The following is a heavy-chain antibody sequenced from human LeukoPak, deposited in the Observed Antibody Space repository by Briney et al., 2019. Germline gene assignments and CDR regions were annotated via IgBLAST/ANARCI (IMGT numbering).Heavy chain of an antibody. CDR2: ISPYNGNT. Sequence: ASVKVSCKASGYTFIGYYIHWVRRAPGQGLEWMGWISPYNGNTRYAQKFQGRVAMTTDTSTTTAYMELRGLRFNDTAVYYCARAGSGSGWYFDYWGQGTLVTVSS. CDR3: ARAGSGSGWYFDY. V-gene: IGHV1-18*04. J-gene: IGHJ4*02. D-gene: IGHD6-19*01. CDR1: GYTFIGYY.